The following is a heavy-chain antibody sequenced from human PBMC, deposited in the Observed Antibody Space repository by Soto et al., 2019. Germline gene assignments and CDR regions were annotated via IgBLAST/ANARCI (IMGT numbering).Heavy chain of an antibody. CDR1: GFTFSSYA. V-gene: IGHV3-23*01. CDR2: ISDSGGSR. J-gene: IGHJ6*02. CDR3: AKGPDYYYYCGMDV. Sequence: EVQLLESGGGLVQPGGSLRLSCAASGFTFSSYAMTWVRQAPGKGLEWVSAISDSGGSRYYADSVKGRFTISRDNSKNTLYLQMNSLRAEDTAVYYCAKGPDYYYYCGMDVWGQGTTVTVSS.